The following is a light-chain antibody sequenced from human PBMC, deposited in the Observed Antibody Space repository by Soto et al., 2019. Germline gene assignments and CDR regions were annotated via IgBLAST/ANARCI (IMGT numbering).Light chain of an antibody. CDR3: AAWDDSLNVYV. CDR1: SSNIGNNA. Sequence: QSVLTQPPSVSEAPRQRVTISCSGSSSNIGNNAVNWYQQLPGKAPKLLIYYDDLLPSGVSDRFYGSKSGTSASLAISGLQSEDEADYYCAAWDDSLNVYVFGTGTKLTVL. J-gene: IGLJ1*01. V-gene: IGLV1-36*01. CDR2: YDD.